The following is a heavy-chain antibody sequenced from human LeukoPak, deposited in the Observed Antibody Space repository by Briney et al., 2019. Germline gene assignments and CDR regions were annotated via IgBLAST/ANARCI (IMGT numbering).Heavy chain of an antibody. J-gene: IGHJ3*02. CDR1: GFTSSSYA. V-gene: IGHV3-23*01. CDR2: ISGSGGST. D-gene: IGHD3-10*01. Sequence: PGGSLRLSCAASGFTSSSYAMSWVRQAPGKGLEWVSAISGSGGSTYYADSVKGRFTISRDNSKNTLYLQMNSLRAEDTAVYYCATQDMRGDDAFDIWGQGTMVTVSS. CDR3: ATQDMRGDDAFDI.